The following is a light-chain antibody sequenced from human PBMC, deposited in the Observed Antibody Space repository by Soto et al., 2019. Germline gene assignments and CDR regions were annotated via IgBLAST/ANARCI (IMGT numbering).Light chain of an antibody. J-gene: IGKJ1*01. Sequence: EIVMTQSPATLSVSPGERATLSCRASQSVSSNLAWYQQKPGQAPRLLIYGASTRATGIPARFSGSGSGTELTLTISSLQSEDFAVYYCQQYNNWPPWTFGQGTNVEIK. V-gene: IGKV3-15*01. CDR1: QSVSSN. CDR2: GAS. CDR3: QQYNNWPPWT.